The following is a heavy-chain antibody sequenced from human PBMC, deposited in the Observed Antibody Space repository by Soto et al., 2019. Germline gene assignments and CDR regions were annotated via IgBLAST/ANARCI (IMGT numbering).Heavy chain of an antibody. D-gene: IGHD1-26*01. CDR2: MSAYSGNT. V-gene: IGHV1-18*01. Sequence: ASVKVSCKASGYTFMSYDINWVRQAPGQGLEWMGWMSAYSGNTNYAQKLQGRVTMTTDTSTSTAYMELRSLRSDDTAVYYCARERILVGATGDYWGQGTLVTVSS. CDR3: ARERILVGATGDY. CDR1: GYTFMSYD. J-gene: IGHJ4*02.